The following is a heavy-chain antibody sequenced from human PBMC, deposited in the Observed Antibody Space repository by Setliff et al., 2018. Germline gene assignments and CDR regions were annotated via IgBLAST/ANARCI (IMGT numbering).Heavy chain of an antibody. CDR3: AKDSGKGGGDFYFDY. CDR1: GFTFSSHW. D-gene: IGHD3-10*01. J-gene: IGHJ4*02. Sequence: GGSLRLSCAAAGFTFSSHWMHWVRQAPGKRLTWVSRINNDGSSTTYADSVKGRFTISRDNAKNSLYLQMNSLRAEDMALYYCAKDSGKGGGDFYFDYWGQGTLVTVSS. V-gene: IGHV3-74*01. CDR2: INNDGSST.